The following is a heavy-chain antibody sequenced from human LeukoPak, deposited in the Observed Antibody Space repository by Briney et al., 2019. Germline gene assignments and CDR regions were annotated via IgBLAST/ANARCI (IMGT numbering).Heavy chain of an antibody. J-gene: IGHJ4*02. CDR3: ARQTTSRWYFDY. V-gene: IGHV5-51*01. D-gene: IGHD1-1*01. CDR1: GYMFASYW. Sequence: GVSLKISCKGSGYMFASYWIGWVRQLPGKGLEWMGIIYPGDSDTRYSPSFQGQVTISADKSISTAYLQWSSLKASDTAIYYCARQTTSRWYFDYWGQGTLVTVSS. CDR2: IYPGDSDT.